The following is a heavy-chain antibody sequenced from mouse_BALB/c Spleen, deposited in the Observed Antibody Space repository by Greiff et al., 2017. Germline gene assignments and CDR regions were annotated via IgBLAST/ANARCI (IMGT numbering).Heavy chain of an antibody. J-gene: IGHJ3*01. CDR2: IDPANGNT. Sequence: EVQLQQSGAELVKPGASVKLSCTASGFNIKDTYMHWVKQRPEQGLEWIGRIDPANGNTKYDPKFQGKATITADTSSNTAYLQLSSLTSEDTAVYYCARGTYYGNPWFAYWGQGTLVTVSA. CDR3: ARGTYYGNPWFAY. D-gene: IGHD2-10*01. V-gene: IGHV14-3*02. CDR1: GFNIKDTY.